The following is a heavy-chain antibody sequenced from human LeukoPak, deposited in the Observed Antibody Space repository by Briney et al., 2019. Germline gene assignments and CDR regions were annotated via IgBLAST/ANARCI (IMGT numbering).Heavy chain of an antibody. D-gene: IGHD1-26*01. CDR3: ARVLNGWDLQPFDC. Sequence: ASVKVSCKASGYTFTSYGISWVRQAPGQGLEWMGWISAYNGNTNYAQKLQGRVTMTTDTSTSTAYMELRSLRSDDTAVYYCARVLNGWDLQPFDCWGQGTLVTVSS. V-gene: IGHV1-18*01. CDR1: GYTFTSYG. CDR2: ISAYNGNT. J-gene: IGHJ4*02.